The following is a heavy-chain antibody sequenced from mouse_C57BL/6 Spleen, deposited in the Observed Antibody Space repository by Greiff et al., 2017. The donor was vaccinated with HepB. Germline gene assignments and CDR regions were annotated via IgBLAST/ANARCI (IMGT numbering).Heavy chain of an antibody. Sequence: VQLQQSGAELARPGASVKLSCKASGYTFTSYGISWVKQRTGQGLEWIGEIYPRSGNTYYNEKFKGKATLTADKSSSTAYMELRSLTSEDSAVYFCARRGRDYDGFDYWGQGTTLTVSS. CDR2: IYPRSGNT. J-gene: IGHJ2*01. CDR1: GYTFTSYG. D-gene: IGHD2-4*01. V-gene: IGHV1-81*01. CDR3: ARRGRDYDGFDY.